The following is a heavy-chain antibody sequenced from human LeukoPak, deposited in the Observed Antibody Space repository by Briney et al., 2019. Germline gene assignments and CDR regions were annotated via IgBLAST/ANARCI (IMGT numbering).Heavy chain of an antibody. CDR2: ISWNSGNI. CDR3: AKESRRDSSGYSLRFDY. CDR1: GFTFDDYA. J-gene: IGHJ4*02. Sequence: PGGSLRLSCAASGFTFDDYAMHWVRHAPGKGLEWVSGISWNSGNIGYADSVKGRFTISRDNAKNSLYLQMNSLRAEDTAVYYCAKESRRDSSGYSLRFDYWGQRTLVTVSS. V-gene: IGHV3-9*01. D-gene: IGHD3-22*01.